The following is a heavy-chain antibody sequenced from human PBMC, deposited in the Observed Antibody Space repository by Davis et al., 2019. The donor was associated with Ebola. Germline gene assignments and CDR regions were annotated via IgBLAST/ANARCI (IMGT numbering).Heavy chain of an antibody. V-gene: IGHV3-21*05. J-gene: IGHJ3*02. Sequence: PGGSLRLSCAASGFTFSSYEMNWVRQAPGKGLEWVSYISSSSSYTNYADSVKGRFTISRDNAKNSLYLQMNSLRDEDTAVYYCARDKPPEDAFDIWGQGTMVTVSS. CDR1: GFTFSSYE. CDR3: ARDKPPEDAFDI. CDR2: ISSSSSYT.